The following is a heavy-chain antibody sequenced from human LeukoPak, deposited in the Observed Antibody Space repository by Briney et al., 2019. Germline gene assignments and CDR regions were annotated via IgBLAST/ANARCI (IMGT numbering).Heavy chain of an antibody. J-gene: IGHJ4*02. Sequence: ASVKVSCKASGYTFTSYGISWVRQAPGQGLEWMGWISAYNGNTYFAQNHQGRVTVTTDTSTSTAYMELRSLRSDDTAVYYCARGVSGSYFGDSWGQGTLVTVSS. CDR1: GYTFTSYG. V-gene: IGHV1-18*01. D-gene: IGHD1-26*01. CDR3: ARGVSGSYFGDS. CDR2: ISAYNGNT.